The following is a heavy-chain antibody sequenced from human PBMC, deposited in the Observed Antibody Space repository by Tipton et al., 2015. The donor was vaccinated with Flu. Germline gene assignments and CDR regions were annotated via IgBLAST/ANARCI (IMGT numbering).Heavy chain of an antibody. V-gene: IGHV1-8*01. CDR2: MNPDGGNA. D-gene: IGHD4/OR15-4a*01. CDR3: SRDPVTYGDYGESFAV. J-gene: IGHJ3*01. Sequence: QLVQSGAEVKKSGASVKVSCKASGYTLTNYDIIWVRQATGQGLEYMGWMNPDGGNAGYAQKFLGRITMTRDTSISTAYMEVRSLRSDDTAIYYCSRDPVTYGDYGESFAVWGQGTLVTVSS. CDR1: GYTLTNYD.